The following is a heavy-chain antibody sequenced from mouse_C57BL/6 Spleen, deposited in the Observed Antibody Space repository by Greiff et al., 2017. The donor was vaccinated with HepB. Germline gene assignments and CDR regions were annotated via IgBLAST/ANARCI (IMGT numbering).Heavy chain of an antibody. CDR1: GFTFSDYY. Sequence: EVQLEESEGGLVQPGSSMKLSCTASGFTFSDYYMPWVRQVPGKGLEWVANINYDGSSTYYLDTLKGRFIISGDKATNTQYLQLSSLKSEDTATYYCARETYTVRYFDVWGTGTTVTVSS. CDR3: ARETYTVRYFDV. J-gene: IGHJ1*03. D-gene: IGHD1-1*01. V-gene: IGHV5-16*01. CDR2: INYDGSST.